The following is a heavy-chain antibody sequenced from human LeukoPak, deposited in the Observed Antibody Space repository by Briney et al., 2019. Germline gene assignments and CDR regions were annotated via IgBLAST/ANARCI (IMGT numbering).Heavy chain of an antibody. CDR1: GYTFTSYG. D-gene: IGHD3-22*01. V-gene: IGHV1-8*02. CDR3: ARRSDGYDSSAYYH. Sequence: EASVKVSCKASGYTFTSYGISWVRQATGQGLEWMGWVNPNSGNTGYAQKFQGRVAMTMDPSISTAYMELSSLRSEDTAVYYCARRSDGYDSSAYYHWGQGTLVTVSS. CDR2: VNPNSGNT. J-gene: IGHJ4*02.